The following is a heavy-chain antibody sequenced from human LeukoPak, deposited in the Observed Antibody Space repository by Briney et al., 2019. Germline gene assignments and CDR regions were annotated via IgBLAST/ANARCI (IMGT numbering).Heavy chain of an antibody. V-gene: IGHV1-69*05. D-gene: IGHD6-6*01. J-gene: IGHJ6*03. CDR1: GGTFSSSA. CDR3: AISGSSSSSSRRYYYMDV. Sequence: ASVKVSCKASGGTFSSSAISWVRQAPGQGLEWMGGIIPIFGTANYAQKFQGRVTITTDESTSTAYMELSSLRSEDTAVYYCAISGSSSSSSRRYYYMDVWGKGTTVTVSS. CDR2: IIPIFGTA.